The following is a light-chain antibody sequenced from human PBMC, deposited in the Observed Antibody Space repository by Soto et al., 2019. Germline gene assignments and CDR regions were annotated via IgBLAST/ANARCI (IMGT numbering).Light chain of an antibody. CDR3: QQYGYSPVMYT. CDR1: QSISSSY. Sequence: EIVLTQSPGTLSLSPGERTTLSCRASQSISSSYLAGYQQKPGQAPGLLIYGASRRATGIPDRFIGSGSGTGFACTISRLEPDDFAVYYCQQYGYSPVMYTFGQGTKLEIK. V-gene: IGKV3-20*01. J-gene: IGKJ2*01. CDR2: GAS.